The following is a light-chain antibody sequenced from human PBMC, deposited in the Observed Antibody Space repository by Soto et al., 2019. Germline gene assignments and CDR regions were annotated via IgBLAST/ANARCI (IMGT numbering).Light chain of an antibody. CDR2: AAS. CDR1: QSINSY. V-gene: IGKV1-39*01. Sequence: DIQMTQSPSSLSASVVDRVTITCRASQSINSYLNWYHQKPGKAPRLLIYAASSLQSGIPSRFSGSGSGTHFTLTISSLQPEDFATYFCQQLNSYPQTFGQGTRLEIK. CDR3: QQLNSYPQT. J-gene: IGKJ5*01.